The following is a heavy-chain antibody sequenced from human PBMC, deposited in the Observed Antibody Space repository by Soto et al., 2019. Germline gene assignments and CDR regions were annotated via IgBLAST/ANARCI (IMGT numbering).Heavy chain of an antibody. Sequence: GGSLRLSCAASGFTFSSYSMNWVRQAPGKGLEWVSSISSSSSYIYYADSVKGRFTISRDNAKNSLYLQMNSLRAEDTAVYYCARAILNLIVVVTDAFDIWGQGTMVTVSS. J-gene: IGHJ3*02. V-gene: IGHV3-21*01. CDR1: GFTFSSYS. D-gene: IGHD2-21*02. CDR2: ISSSSSYI. CDR3: ARAILNLIVVVTDAFDI.